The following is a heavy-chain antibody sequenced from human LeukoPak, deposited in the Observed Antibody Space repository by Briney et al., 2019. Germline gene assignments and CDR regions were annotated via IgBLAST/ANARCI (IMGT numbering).Heavy chain of an antibody. V-gene: IGHV4-34*01. CDR1: GGSFSGYY. CDR3: AREWSSSSNNTFDY. Sequence: SETLSLTCAVSGGSFSGYYWSWIRQPPGKGLEWIGEINHSGSTNCNPSLKSRVTISVDTSKNQFSLKLSSVTAADTAVYYCAREWSSSSNNTFDYWGQGTLVTVSS. CDR2: INHSGST. D-gene: IGHD6-6*01. J-gene: IGHJ4*02.